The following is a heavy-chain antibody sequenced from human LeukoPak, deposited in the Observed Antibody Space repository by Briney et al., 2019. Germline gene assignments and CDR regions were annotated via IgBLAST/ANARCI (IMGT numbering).Heavy chain of an antibody. CDR2: IVPLLGIA. J-gene: IGHJ4*02. CDR1: GYTFTSYY. CDR3: AADQYDSRAYELRFDY. Sequence: ASVKVSCKASGYTFTSYYMHWVRQAPGQGLERMGRIVPLLGIANYAQKFQGRVTITADKSTTTAYMEVTSLRSEDTAVYYCAADQYDSRAYELRFDYWGQGTLVTVSS. D-gene: IGHD3-22*01. V-gene: IGHV1-69*04.